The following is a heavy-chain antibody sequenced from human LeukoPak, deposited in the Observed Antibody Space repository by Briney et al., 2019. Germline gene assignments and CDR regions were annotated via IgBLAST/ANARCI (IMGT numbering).Heavy chain of an antibody. Sequence: ASVKVSCKASGYTFTSYGISWVRQAPGQGLEWMGWISAYNGNTNYAQKLQGRVTMTTDTSTSTVYMELRSLRSDDTAVYYCARVNESGYDLPRFDYWGQGTLVTVSS. D-gene: IGHD5-12*01. CDR2: ISAYNGNT. CDR3: ARVNESGYDLPRFDY. CDR1: GYTFTSYG. V-gene: IGHV1-18*01. J-gene: IGHJ4*02.